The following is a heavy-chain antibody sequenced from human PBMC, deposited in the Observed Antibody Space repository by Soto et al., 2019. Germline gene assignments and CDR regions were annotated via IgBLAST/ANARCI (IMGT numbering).Heavy chain of an antibody. Sequence: PSETLSLTCAVSGGSISSGGYSWSWIRQPPGKGLEWIGYIYYSGSTNYNPSLKSRVTISVDTSKNQFSLKLSSVTAADTAVYFCARDYYDSSGWAFDIWGQGTMVTVSS. CDR3: ARDYYDSSGWAFDI. V-gene: IGHV4-61*08. J-gene: IGHJ3*02. CDR1: GGSISSGGYS. CDR2: IYYSGST. D-gene: IGHD3-22*01.